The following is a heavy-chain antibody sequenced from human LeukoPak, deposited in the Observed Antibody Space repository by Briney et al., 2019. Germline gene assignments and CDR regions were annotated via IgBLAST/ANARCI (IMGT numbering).Heavy chain of an antibody. V-gene: IGHV4-34*01. J-gene: IGHJ6*03. CDR1: GGSFSGYY. CDR2: INHSGST. Sequence: KPSETPSLTCAVYGGSFSGYYWSWIRQPPGKGLEWVGGINHSGSTNYNPSLKSRVTISVDTSKNQFSLKLSSVTAADTAVYYCASTLYCSGGSCYRNYYYYYMDVWGKGTTVTVSS. CDR3: ASTLYCSGGSCYRNYYYYYMDV. D-gene: IGHD2-15*01.